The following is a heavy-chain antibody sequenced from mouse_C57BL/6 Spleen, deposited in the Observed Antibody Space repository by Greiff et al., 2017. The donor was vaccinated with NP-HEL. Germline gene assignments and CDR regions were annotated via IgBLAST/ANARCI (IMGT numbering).Heavy chain of an antibody. J-gene: IGHJ4*01. CDR1: GYTFTSYW. Sequence: QVQLQQPGAELVKPGASVKMSCKASGYTFTSYWITWVKQRPGQGLEWIGDINPGSGSTNYTEKFKSTATLTVDTSSSTAYMQLSSLTSEDSAVYYCATNSHDGYYPMDYWGQGTSVTVSS. CDR3: ATNSHDGYYPMDY. D-gene: IGHD2-3*01. CDR2: INPGSGST. V-gene: IGHV1-55*01.